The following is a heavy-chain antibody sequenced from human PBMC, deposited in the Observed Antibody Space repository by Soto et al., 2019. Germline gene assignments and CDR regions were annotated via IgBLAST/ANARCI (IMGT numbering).Heavy chain of an antibody. CDR3: ARGDWAYYYYYGMDV. CDR2: ISSSSSYI. D-gene: IGHD3-9*01. CDR1: GFTFSSYS. Sequence: EVQLVESGGGLVKPGGSLRLSCAASGFTFSSYSMNWVRQAPGKGLEWVSSISSSSSYIYYADSVKGRFTISRDNAKNSLYLQMNSLRVEDTAVYYCARGDWAYYYYYGMDVWGQGTTVTVSS. V-gene: IGHV3-21*01. J-gene: IGHJ6*02.